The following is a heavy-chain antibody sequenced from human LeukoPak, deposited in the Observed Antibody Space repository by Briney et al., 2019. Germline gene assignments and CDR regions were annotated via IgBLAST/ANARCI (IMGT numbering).Heavy chain of an antibody. D-gene: IGHD2-21*01. CDR2: ISGSGGST. Sequence: PGGSLRLSCAASGFTFSSYAMSWVRQAPGKGLEWVSAISGSGGSTYYADSVKGRFTISRDNSKNTLYLQMNSLRAEDTAVYYCAKVPYCGGDCYPTFDYWGQGTLVTVSS. CDR3: AKVPYCGGDCYPTFDY. CDR1: GFTFSSYA. J-gene: IGHJ4*02. V-gene: IGHV3-23*01.